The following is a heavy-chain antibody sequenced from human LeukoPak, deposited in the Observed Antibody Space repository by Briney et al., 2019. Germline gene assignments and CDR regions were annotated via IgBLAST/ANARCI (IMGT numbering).Heavy chain of an antibody. J-gene: IGHJ4*02. CDR2: IYYSGST. V-gene: IGHV4-39*07. Sequence: SETLSLTCTVSGGSISSSSYYWGWIRQPPGKGLEWIGSIYYSGSTNYNPSLKSRVTISVDTSKNQFSLKLSSVTAADTAVYYCARGSPENDGYSYGMLFDYWGQGTLVTVSS. CDR1: GGSISSSSYY. CDR3: ARGSPENDGYSYGMLFDY. D-gene: IGHD5-18*01.